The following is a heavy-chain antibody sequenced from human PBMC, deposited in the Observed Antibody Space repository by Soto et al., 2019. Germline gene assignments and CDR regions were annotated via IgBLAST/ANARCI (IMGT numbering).Heavy chain of an antibody. V-gene: IGHV1-18*01. J-gene: IGHJ4*02. Sequence: GASVKVSCKASGYTFTSYGISWVRQAPGQGLEWMGWISAYNGNTNYAQKLQGRVTMTTDTSTSTAYMELRSLRSDDTAVYYCARGGYYDSSGYPTPYYFDYWGQGTLVTVSS. CDR2: ISAYNGNT. CDR3: ARGGYYDSSGYPTPYYFDY. CDR1: GYTFTSYG. D-gene: IGHD3-22*01.